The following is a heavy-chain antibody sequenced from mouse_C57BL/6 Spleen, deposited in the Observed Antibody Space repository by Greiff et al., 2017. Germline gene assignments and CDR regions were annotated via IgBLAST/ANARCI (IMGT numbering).Heavy chain of an antibody. CDR2: ISSGGDYI. CDR3: TRDDGYGGYYAMDY. Sequence: EVMLVESGEGLVKPGGSLKLSCAASGFTFSSYAMSWVRQTPEKRLEWVAYISSGGDYIYYADTVKGRFTISRDNARNTLYLQMSSLKSEDTAMYYCTRDDGYGGYYAMDYWGQGTSVTVSS. CDR1: GFTFSSYA. D-gene: IGHD2-3*01. V-gene: IGHV5-9-1*02. J-gene: IGHJ4*01.